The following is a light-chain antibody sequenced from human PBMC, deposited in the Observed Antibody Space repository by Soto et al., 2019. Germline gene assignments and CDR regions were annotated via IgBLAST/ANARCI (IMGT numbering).Light chain of an antibody. V-gene: IGLV1-47*01. Sequence: QSVLTQPPSASGTPGQRVTISCSGSSSNIGSNSVYWYQQLPGTAPKLLIYKNDQRPSRVPDRFSASKSGTSASLAISGLRSEDEADYYCAAWDDSLSVGVFGSGTKLTVL. CDR2: KND. CDR1: SSNIGSNS. CDR3: AAWDDSLSVGV. J-gene: IGLJ1*01.